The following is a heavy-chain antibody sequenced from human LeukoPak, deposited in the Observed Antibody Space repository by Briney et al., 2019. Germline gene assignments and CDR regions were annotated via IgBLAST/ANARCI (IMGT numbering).Heavy chain of an antibody. D-gene: IGHD5-18*01. CDR3: ARSRYSYGQDFDC. Sequence: GEALKISCKGSGYSFTTYWIAWVRPMPGKGLEWIGMISPGDSDTRYSPSFQGLVTSSADKSSSTAYLQWNSPQASATAMYHCARSRYSYGQDFDCWGQGTLVTVSS. V-gene: IGHV5-51*01. J-gene: IGHJ4*02. CDR1: GYSFTTYW. CDR2: ISPGDSDT.